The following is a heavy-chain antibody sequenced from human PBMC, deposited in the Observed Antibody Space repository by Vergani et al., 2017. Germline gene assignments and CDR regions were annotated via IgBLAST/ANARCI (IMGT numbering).Heavy chain of an antibody. CDR2: TWYDGNNK. D-gene: IGHD1-14*01. Sequence: QVQLVESGAGVVQPGRSLRLSCAASGFTFNQYGMHWVRQAPGTGLEWVAVTWYDGNNKHYADSVKGRFTISRDNSKSTMYLQMNSLRDEDTGVYYCARDLRLLYNRFDPWGQGTLVTVSS. CDR3: ARDLRLLYNRFDP. J-gene: IGHJ5*02. CDR1: GFTFNQYG. V-gene: IGHV3-33*01.